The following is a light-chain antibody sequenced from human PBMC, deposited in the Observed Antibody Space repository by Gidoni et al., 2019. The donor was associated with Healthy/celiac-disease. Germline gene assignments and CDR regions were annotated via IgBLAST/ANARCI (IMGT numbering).Light chain of an antibody. CDR3: QQYGSSPLVT. V-gene: IGKV3-20*01. CDR1: QSVSSSY. Sequence: EIVLTQSPGTLSLSPGERATLSCRASQSVSSSYLAWYQQKPGQAPRLLIYGASSRATGIPDRFSGSGAGTDFTLTISRLEPEYFAVYYCQQYGSSPLVTFXPXTKVDIK. CDR2: GAS. J-gene: IGKJ3*01.